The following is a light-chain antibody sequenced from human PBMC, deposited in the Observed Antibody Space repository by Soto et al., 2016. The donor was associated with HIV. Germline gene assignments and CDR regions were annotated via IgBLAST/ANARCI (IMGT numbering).Light chain of an antibody. CDR2: GKN. J-gene: IGLJ1*01. Sequence: SSELTQDPAVSVALGQTVRITCQGDSLRRYYASWYQQKPGQAPVLVIYGKNNRPSGIPDRFSGSSSGNTASLTITGAQAEDEADYYCISRDNSGNHYVFGTGTKVTVL. CDR1: SLRRYY. V-gene: IGLV3-19*01. CDR3: ISRDNSGNHYV.